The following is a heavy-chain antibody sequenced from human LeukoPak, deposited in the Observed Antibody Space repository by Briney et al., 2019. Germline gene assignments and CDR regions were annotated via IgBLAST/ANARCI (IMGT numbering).Heavy chain of an antibody. J-gene: IGHJ3*02. D-gene: IGHD1-26*01. CDR1: GFIFSDYQ. CDR2: ISSGSSTI. Sequence: GGSLRLSCAASGFIFSDYQMNWVRQAPGKGLEWISYISSGSSTIYYADSVEGRFTISRDNSNNTLFLQMNSLRADDTAIYYCARRRIVGSIDDAFDIWGQGTMVTLSS. CDR3: ARRRIVGSIDDAFDI. V-gene: IGHV3-48*01.